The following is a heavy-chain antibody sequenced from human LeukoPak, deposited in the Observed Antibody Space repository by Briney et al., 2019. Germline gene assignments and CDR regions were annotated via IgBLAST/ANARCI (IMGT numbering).Heavy chain of an antibody. CDR2: IWYDGSNK. V-gene: IGHV3-33*01. CDR1: GFTFSSYG. Sequence: GRSLRLSCAASGFTFSSYGMHWVRQAPGKGLEWVAVIWYDGSNKYYADSVKGRFTISRDNSKNTLYLQMNSLRAEDTAVYYCARVDDSSGGFDYWGQGTLVTVSS. CDR3: ARVDDSSGGFDY. J-gene: IGHJ4*02. D-gene: IGHD3-22*01.